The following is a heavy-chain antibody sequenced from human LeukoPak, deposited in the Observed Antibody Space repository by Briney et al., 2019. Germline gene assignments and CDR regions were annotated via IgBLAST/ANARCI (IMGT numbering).Heavy chain of an antibody. V-gene: IGHV3-7*01. CDR1: GFTFSNFW. D-gene: IGHD3-22*01. J-gene: IGHJ1*01. CDR2: IKQDGIEK. Sequence: GSLRLSCAASGFTFSNFWMTWIRQAPGKGLEWVANIKQDGIEKYYADSVEGRFTVSRDNTKNTMFLQMDSLRVEDTAVYYCARGSSGYYCDHFQTWGQGSLVS. CDR3: ARGSSGYYCDHFQT.